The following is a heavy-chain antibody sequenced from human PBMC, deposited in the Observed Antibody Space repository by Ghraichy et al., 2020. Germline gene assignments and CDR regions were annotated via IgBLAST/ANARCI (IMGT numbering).Heavy chain of an antibody. CDR2: IGLSSSFI. CDR3: ATGLYSSTTWVFQH. V-gene: IGHV3-21*01. Sequence: GALRLSCEASGFKFRSYSMNWVRQAPGKGLEWVATIGLSSSFIDYGDSVKGRFTVSRDNAKNSLYLQLNSLRVDDSGVYFCATGLYSSTTWVFQHWGQGALVTVSS. D-gene: IGHD6-13*01. J-gene: IGHJ1*01. CDR1: GFKFRSYS.